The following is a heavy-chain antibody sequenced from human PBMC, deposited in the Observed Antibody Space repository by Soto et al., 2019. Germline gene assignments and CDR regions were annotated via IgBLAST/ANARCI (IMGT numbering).Heavy chain of an antibody. CDR3: ARDDPVFWSGYRIFDP. J-gene: IGHJ5*02. Sequence: ASVKVSCKASGYTFTSYGISWGRQAPGQGLEWMGWISAYNGNTNYAQKLQGRVTMTTDTSTSTAYMELRSLRSDDTAVYYCARDDPVFWSGYRIFDPWGQGTLVTVSS. CDR2: ISAYNGNT. CDR1: GYTFTSYG. D-gene: IGHD3-3*01. V-gene: IGHV1-18*01.